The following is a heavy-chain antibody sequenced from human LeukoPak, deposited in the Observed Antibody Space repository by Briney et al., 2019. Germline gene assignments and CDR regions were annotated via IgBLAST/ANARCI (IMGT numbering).Heavy chain of an antibody. CDR3: ARESGYYYDTSGYTFDY. Sequence: KPSETLSLTCTVSGYSISSGYYWGWIRQPPGKGLEWIGSIYHSGSTNYNPSLKSRVSMSVDTSKNQFSLRLRSVTAADTAVYYCARESGYYYDTSGYTFDYWGQGILVTVSS. V-gene: IGHV4-38-2*02. CDR2: IYHSGST. J-gene: IGHJ4*02. D-gene: IGHD3-22*01. CDR1: GYSISSGYY.